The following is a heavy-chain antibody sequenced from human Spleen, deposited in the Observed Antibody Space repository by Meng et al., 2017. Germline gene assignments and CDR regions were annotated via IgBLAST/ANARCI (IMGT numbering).Heavy chain of an antibody. Sequence: SETLSLTCAVYGASFSGYYWTWIRQPPGKGLEWIGEINHSESADYNPSLKSRVTISLDTSKNQFSLKLTSVTAADTAVYYCANGGRRIKNVVPAAMVDYWGQGTLVTVSS. V-gene: IGHV4-34*01. CDR3: ANGGRRIKNVVPAAMVDY. D-gene: IGHD2-2*01. CDR2: INHSESA. J-gene: IGHJ4*02. CDR1: GASFSGYY.